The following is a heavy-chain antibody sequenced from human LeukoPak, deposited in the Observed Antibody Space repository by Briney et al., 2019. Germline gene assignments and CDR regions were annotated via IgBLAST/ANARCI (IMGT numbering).Heavy chain of an antibody. CDR2: INWNGGST. Sequence: GGSLRLSCAASGFTFDDYGMSWVRQAPGKGLEWVSGINWNGGSTGYADSVKGRFTISRDNAKNSLYLQMNSLRAEDTALYHCARDMYNSGERYFDCLYPAGDAFDIWGQGTMVTVSS. V-gene: IGHV3-20*01. CDR1: GFTFDDYG. D-gene: IGHD3-9*01. J-gene: IGHJ3*02. CDR3: ARDMYNSGERYFDCLYPAGDAFDI.